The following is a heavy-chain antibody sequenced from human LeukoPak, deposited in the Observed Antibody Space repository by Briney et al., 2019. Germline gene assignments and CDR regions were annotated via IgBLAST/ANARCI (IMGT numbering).Heavy chain of an antibody. CDR3: ARGPLLTRVYDSSGYYLNY. CDR1: GGSFSGYY. Sequence: PSETLSLTCAVYGGSFSGYYWSWVRQPPGKGLEWVGEINNSETTNYTPSLKSRVTISVDTSKNQFSLKLSSLTAAHTAVYYCARGPLLTRVYDSSGYYLNYWGQGILVTVSS. D-gene: IGHD3-22*01. J-gene: IGHJ4*02. V-gene: IGHV4-34*01. CDR2: INNSETT.